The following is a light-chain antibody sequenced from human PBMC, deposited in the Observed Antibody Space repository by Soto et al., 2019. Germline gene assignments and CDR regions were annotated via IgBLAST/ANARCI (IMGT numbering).Light chain of an antibody. Sequence: QSALTQPASXXXXXXXXXXISCTGTSSDVGAYNYVSWYQQHPGKAPKLIIYDVNNRPSGVSNRFSGSKSGNTASLTISGLQAEDEADYYCNSYSIITTLVFGTGTKLTVL. CDR1: SSDVGAYNY. J-gene: IGLJ1*01. CDR3: NSYSIITTLV. V-gene: IGLV2-14*01. CDR2: DVN.